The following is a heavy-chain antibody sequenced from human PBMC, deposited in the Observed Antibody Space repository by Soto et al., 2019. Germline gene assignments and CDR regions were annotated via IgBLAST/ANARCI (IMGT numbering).Heavy chain of an antibody. CDR2: IYYSGST. J-gene: IGHJ5*02. CDR1: GGSISSSSYY. V-gene: IGHV4-39*01. Sequence: SETLSLTCTVSGGSISSSSYYWGWIRQPPGKGLEWIGSIYYSGSTYYNPSLKSRVTISVDTSKNQFSLKLSSVTAADTAVYYCARHVPGYCTNGVCYAPWFDPWGQGTLVTVSS. CDR3: ARHVPGYCTNGVCYAPWFDP. D-gene: IGHD2-8*01.